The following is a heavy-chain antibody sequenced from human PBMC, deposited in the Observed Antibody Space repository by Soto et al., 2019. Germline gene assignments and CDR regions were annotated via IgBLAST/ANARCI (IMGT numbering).Heavy chain of an antibody. CDR3: ARGTIFGVVIRYYYYAMDV. CDR2: IIPIFGTA. Sequence: VASVKVSCKASGGTFSSYAISWVRQAPGQGLEWMGGIIPIFGTANYAQKFQGRVTITADESTSTAYMELSSLRSEDTAVYYCARGTIFGVVIRYYYYAMDVWGQGTTVTVSS. J-gene: IGHJ6*02. CDR1: GGTFSSYA. D-gene: IGHD3-3*01. V-gene: IGHV1-69*13.